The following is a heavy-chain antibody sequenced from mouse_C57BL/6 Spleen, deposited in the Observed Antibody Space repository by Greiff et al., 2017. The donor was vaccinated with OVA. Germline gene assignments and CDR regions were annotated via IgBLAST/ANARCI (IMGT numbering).Heavy chain of an antibody. Sequence: EVHLVESGGGLVQPGGSLKLSCAASGFTFSDYYMYWVRQTPEKRLEWVAYSSNGGGSTYYPDTVKGRFTISRDNAKNTLYLQMSRLKSEDTAMYYCARMATIVTTVFDVWGTGTTVTVSS. CDR1: GFTFSDYY. V-gene: IGHV5-12*01. D-gene: IGHD2-5*01. CDR2: SSNGGGST. J-gene: IGHJ1*03. CDR3: ARMATIVTTVFDV.